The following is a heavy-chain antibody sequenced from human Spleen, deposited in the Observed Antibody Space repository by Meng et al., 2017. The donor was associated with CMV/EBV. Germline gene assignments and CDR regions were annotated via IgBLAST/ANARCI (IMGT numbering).Heavy chain of an antibody. V-gene: IGHV3-30-3*01. CDR2: ISYDGSNK. Sequence: GESLKISCAASGFTFSIYAMHWVRQAPGKGLAGLEWVAVISYDGSNKYYADSVKGRFTISRDNSKNTVYLQMNSVRIEDTAVYYCLLTRIVVVPAATDAFDIWGQGTMVTVSS. D-gene: IGHD2-2*01. J-gene: IGHJ3*02. CDR1: GFTFSIYA. CDR3: LLTRIVVVPAATDAFDI.